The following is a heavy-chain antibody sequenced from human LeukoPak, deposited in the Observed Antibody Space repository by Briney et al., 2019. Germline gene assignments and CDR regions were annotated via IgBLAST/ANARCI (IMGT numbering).Heavy chain of an antibody. Sequence: PGGSLRLSCAASGFTFDDYAMHWVRQAPGKGLEWVSGISWNSGSLGYADSVKGRFTISRDNAKNSLYLQMNSLRAGDTALYYCAKTPYANGPYYFDYWGQGTLVTVSS. J-gene: IGHJ4*02. D-gene: IGHD4/OR15-4a*01. V-gene: IGHV3-9*01. CDR2: ISWNSGSL. CDR1: GFTFDDYA. CDR3: AKTPYANGPYYFDY.